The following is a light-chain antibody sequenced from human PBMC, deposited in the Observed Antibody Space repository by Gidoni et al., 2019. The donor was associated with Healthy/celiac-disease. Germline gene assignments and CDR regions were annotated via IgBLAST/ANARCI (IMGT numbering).Light chain of an antibody. Sequence: DIQMTQSPSTLSASVGDRVTITCRASQSISDWLAWYQQKPGEAPNLLIYTASRLESGVPSRFSGSGSGTEFALTISSLQPNDLATYYCQHYGSLWTFGQGTKVEIK. CDR2: TAS. CDR1: QSISDW. V-gene: IGKV1-5*03. J-gene: IGKJ1*01. CDR3: QHYGSLWT.